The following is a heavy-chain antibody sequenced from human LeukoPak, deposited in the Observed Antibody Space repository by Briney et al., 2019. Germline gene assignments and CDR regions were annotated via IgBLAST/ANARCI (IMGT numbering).Heavy chain of an antibody. J-gene: IGHJ6*03. CDR1: GGSISSYY. CDR2: IYYSGST. CDR3: ASYYSDYNLNYFYYYMDV. Sequence: PSETLSLTCTVSGGSISSYYWSWIRQPPGKGLEWLGYIYYSGSTNYNPSLKSRVTISVDPSKNQFSLKLSSVAAADTAVYYCASYYSDYNLNYFYYYMDVWGKGTTVTVSS. D-gene: IGHD4-11*01. V-gene: IGHV4-59*01.